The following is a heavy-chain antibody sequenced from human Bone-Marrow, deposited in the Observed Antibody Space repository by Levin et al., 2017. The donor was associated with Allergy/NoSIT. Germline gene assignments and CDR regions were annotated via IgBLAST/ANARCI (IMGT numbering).Heavy chain of an antibody. CDR2: IYYSGST. V-gene: IGHV4-4*07. Sequence: SETLSLTCTVSGGSMSNYYWNWIRQPAGKGLEWIGRIYYSGSTSYNPSLNRRVTMSVDTSNNHFSLKLSSVTAADTAVYYCAREGGRYSRSAWLDPWGQGTLVTVSS. J-gene: IGHJ5*02. CDR1: GGSMSNYY. D-gene: IGHD6-13*01. CDR3: AREGGRYSRSAWLDP.